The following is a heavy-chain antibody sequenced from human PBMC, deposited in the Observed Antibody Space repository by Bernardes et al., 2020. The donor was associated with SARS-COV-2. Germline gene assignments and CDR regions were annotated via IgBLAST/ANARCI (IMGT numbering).Heavy chain of an antibody. D-gene: IGHD1-20*01. J-gene: IGHJ4*02. CDR3: TKDSLHNRSY. CDR2: FRGSGSTT. Sequence: GSRRPPCQAPGLPSSGYAMTWVRKAPGKGREWAPAFRGSGSTTYQADSVKDRLTIHRDKSKNTLFLQRSRLRAEDTAIYYCTKDSLHNRSYWGQGPLSTDSS. CDR1: GLPSSGYA. V-gene: IGHV3-23*01.